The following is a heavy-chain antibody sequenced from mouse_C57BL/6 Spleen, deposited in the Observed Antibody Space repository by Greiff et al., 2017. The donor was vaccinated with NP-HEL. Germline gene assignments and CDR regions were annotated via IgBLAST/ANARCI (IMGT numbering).Heavy chain of an antibody. J-gene: IGHJ2*01. V-gene: IGHV1-80*01. CDR3: ARGGLLRTGYFDY. Sequence: VKLVESGAELVKPGASVKISCKASGYAFSSYWMNWVKQRPGKGLEWIGQIYPGDGDTNYNGKFKGKATLTADKSSSTAYMQLSSLTSEDSAVYFCARGGLLRTGYFDYWGQGTTLTVSS. D-gene: IGHD1-1*01. CDR2: IYPGDGDT. CDR1: GYAFSSYW.